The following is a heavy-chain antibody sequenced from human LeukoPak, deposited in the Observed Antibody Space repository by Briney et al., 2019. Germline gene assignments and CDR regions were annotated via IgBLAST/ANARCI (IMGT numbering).Heavy chain of an antibody. J-gene: IGHJ5*02. V-gene: IGHV3-53*04. D-gene: IGHD6-6*01. CDR2: IISNTSA. CDR3: ARDIPVDSRSSVPKPVRDS. Sequence: PGGSLRLSCAASGFTISYNYMSWVRQAPGKGLQWVSVIISNTSAYYADSVKGRFTISRHNSKNTLYLQMTSLRAEDTAVYYCARDIPVDSRSSVPKPVRDSWGQGTLVTVSS. CDR1: GFTISYNY.